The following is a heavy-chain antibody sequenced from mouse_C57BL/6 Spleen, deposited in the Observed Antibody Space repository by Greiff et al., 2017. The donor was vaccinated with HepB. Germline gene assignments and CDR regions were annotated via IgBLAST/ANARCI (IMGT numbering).Heavy chain of an antibody. V-gene: IGHV1-69*01. Sequence: QVQLQQPGAELVMPGASVKLSCKASGYTFTSYWMHWVKQRPGQGLEWIGEIDPSDSYTNYNQKFKGKSTLTVDKASSTAYMQLSSLTSEDSAVYYCARSAHYYDYDDARDYWGQGTSVTVSS. CDR3: ARSAHYYDYDDARDY. CDR2: IDPSDSYT. CDR1: GYTFTSYW. D-gene: IGHD2-4*01. J-gene: IGHJ4*01.